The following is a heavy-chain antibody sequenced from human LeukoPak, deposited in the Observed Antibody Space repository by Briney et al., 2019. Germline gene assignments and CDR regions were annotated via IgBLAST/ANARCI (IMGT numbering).Heavy chain of an antibody. J-gene: IGHJ4*02. CDR2: INSDGSST. D-gene: IGHD4-17*01. V-gene: IGHV3-74*01. Sequence: PGGSLRLSCAASGFTFSNYWMHWVRQAPGKGLVWVSRINSDGSSTTSADSVKGRFTISRDNAKHPLYLQMNSLRAEDTAVYYCAKGGATVIDYWGQGTLVTVSS. CDR3: AKGGATVIDY. CDR1: GFTFSNYW.